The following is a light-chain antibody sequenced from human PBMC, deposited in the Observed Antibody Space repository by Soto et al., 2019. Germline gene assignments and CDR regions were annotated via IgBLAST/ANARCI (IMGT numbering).Light chain of an antibody. CDR1: QSVSSSY. Sequence: EIVLTQSPGTLSLSPGERTTLSCRASQSVSSSYLAWYQQKPGQAPRLLIYGASSRATGMPDRFSGSGYGTDFTLTISRLEPEDVAVYYCQQGSTFGQGTKLEIK. CDR2: GAS. V-gene: IGKV3-20*01. CDR3: QQGST. J-gene: IGKJ2*01.